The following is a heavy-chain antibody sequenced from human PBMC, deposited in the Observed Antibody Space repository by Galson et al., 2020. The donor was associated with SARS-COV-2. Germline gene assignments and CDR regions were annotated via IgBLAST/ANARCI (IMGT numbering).Heavy chain of an antibody. CDR2: IWYDGSNK. V-gene: IGHV3-33*06. CDR3: AKNPPISPIAVAVLRGYYYYMDV. CDR1: GFTFSSYG. J-gene: IGHJ6*03. D-gene: IGHD6-19*01. Sequence: QLGESLKISCAASGFTFSSYGMHWVRQAPGKGLEWVAVIWYDGSNKYYADSVKGRFTISRDNSKNTLYLQMNSLRAEDTAVYYCAKNPPISPIAVAVLRGYYYYMDVWGKGTTVTVSS.